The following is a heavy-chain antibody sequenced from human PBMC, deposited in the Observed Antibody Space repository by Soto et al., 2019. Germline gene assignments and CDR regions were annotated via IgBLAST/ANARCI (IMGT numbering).Heavy chain of an antibody. CDR2: INPSGGST. Sequence: ASVKVSCKASGYTVTSYYMHWVRQAPGQGLEWMGIINPSGGSTSYAQKFQGRVTMTRDTSTSTVYMELSSLRSEDTAVYYCARDGGYYYDSSGSHAFDIWGKGTMVTVSS. CDR3: ARDGGYYYDSSGSHAFDI. D-gene: IGHD3-22*01. J-gene: IGHJ3*02. V-gene: IGHV1-46*01. CDR1: GYTVTSYY.